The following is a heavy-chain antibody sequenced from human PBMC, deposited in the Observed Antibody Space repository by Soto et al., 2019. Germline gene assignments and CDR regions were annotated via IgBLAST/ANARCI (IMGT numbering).Heavy chain of an antibody. Sequence: GPSVKVSCKVSGYTLTELSMHWVRQAPGKGLEWMGGFDPEDGETIYAQKFQGRVTMTEDTSTDTAYMELSSLRSEDTAVYYCATDLKGLRIFDYWGQGTLVTVSS. D-gene: IGHD5-12*01. CDR2: FDPEDGET. J-gene: IGHJ4*02. V-gene: IGHV1-24*01. CDR3: ATDLKGLRIFDY. CDR1: GYTLTELS.